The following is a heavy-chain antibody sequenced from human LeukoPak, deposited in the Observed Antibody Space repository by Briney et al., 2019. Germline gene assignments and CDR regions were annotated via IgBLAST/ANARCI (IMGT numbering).Heavy chain of an antibody. V-gene: IGHV3-30*04. CDR3: AKENILTFGGVIDPGYDS. Sequence: GGSLRLSCAASGFTFSSYVMHWVRQAPGKGLEWVAIISYDGSNEYYADSVKGRFTISRDNSKNTLYLQMNSLRAEDTALYYCAKENILTFGGVIDPGYDSWGQGTLVTVSS. J-gene: IGHJ4*02. D-gene: IGHD3-16*02. CDR1: GFTFSSYV. CDR2: ISYDGSNE.